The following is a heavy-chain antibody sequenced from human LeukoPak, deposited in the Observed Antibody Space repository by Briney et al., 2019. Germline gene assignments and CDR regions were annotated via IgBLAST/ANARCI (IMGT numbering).Heavy chain of an antibody. CDR1: GFTFSSYW. V-gene: IGHV3-74*01. Sequence: PGGSLRLSCAASGFTFSSYWMHWVRQAPGEGLVWVSEINSDGSTTNYADSVKGRFTISRDNAKNTLFLQMNSLRAEDTAVYYCTKLAADDSWGQGTLVTVSS. CDR2: INSDGSTT. D-gene: IGHD6-13*01. CDR3: TKLAADDS. J-gene: IGHJ4*02.